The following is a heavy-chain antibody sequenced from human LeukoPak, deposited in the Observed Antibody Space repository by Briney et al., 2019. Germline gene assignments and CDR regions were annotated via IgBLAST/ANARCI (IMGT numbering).Heavy chain of an antibody. V-gene: IGHV3-11*04. J-gene: IGHJ6*03. D-gene: IGHD4-17*01. Sequence: GGSLKLSCAASGFTFNDHYMTWIRQAPGKGLEWVSYISPRSTTIYYADSVKGLFTISRDNAKNSLYLQMNSLGAEDTAVYYCAREAYGGYVDDFYYYYYMDVWGKGTTVSVSS. CDR2: ISPRSTTI. CDR1: GFTFNDHY. CDR3: AREAYGGYVDDFYYYYYMDV.